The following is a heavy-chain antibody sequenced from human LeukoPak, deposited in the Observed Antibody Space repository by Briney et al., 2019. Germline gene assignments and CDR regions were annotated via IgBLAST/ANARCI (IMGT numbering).Heavy chain of an antibody. CDR1: GYSFTNYG. CDR3: ARGWELSI. Sequence: GASVKVSCKASGYSFTNYGISWVRQAPGQGLEWMGWISAYNGYTHFAQKFQGRVTMTTDTSTSTAYMELRSLRSDDTALYYCARGWELSIWGQGKMVTGSS. CDR2: ISAYNGYT. V-gene: IGHV1-18*01. J-gene: IGHJ3*02. D-gene: IGHD3-10*01.